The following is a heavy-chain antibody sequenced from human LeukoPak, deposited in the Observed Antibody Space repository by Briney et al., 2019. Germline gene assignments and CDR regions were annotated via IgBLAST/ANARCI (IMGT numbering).Heavy chain of an antibody. J-gene: IGHJ5*02. CDR1: GITFSNAW. CDR2: IKSKTDGGTT. CDR3: TTARLYYYDSSGYFPRWFDP. V-gene: IGHV3-15*01. D-gene: IGHD3-22*01. Sequence: GGSLRLPCAASGITFSNAWMSWVRQAPGKGLEWVGRIKSKTDGGTTDYAGPVKGRFTISRDDSKNMLYLQMNSLKTEDTAVYYCTTARLYYYDSSGYFPRWFDPWGQGTLVTVSS.